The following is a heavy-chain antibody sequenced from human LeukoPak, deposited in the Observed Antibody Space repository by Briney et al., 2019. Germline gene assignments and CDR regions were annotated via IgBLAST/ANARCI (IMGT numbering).Heavy chain of an antibody. Sequence: KSSEILSLTCTVSGGSISSYYWSWFRQPPGKGLEWIGFIYYSGSTSYSPSLKSRVTISVESSKNQFSPKESPVTAADTAVYYCARQGHSGYDNWFDPWGQGTLVTVSS. D-gene: IGHD5-12*01. J-gene: IGHJ5*02. CDR2: IYYSGST. CDR3: ARQGHSGYDNWFDP. V-gene: IGHV4-59*08. CDR1: GGSISSYY.